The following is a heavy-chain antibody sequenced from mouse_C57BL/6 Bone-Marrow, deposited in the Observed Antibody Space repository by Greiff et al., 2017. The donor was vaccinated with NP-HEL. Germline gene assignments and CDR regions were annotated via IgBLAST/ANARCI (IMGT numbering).Heavy chain of an antibody. CDR1: GFTFSSYA. V-gene: IGHV5-4*03. J-gene: IGHJ3*01. D-gene: IGHD1-1*01. CDR3: ARALNYYGSSSWFAY. CDR2: ISDGGSYT. Sequence: EVKVVESGGGLVKPGGSLKLSCAASGFTFSSYAMSWVRQTPEKRLEWVATISDGGSYTYYPDNVKGRFTISSDNAKNNLYLQMSHLKSEDTAMYYCARALNYYGSSSWFAYWGQGTLVTVSA.